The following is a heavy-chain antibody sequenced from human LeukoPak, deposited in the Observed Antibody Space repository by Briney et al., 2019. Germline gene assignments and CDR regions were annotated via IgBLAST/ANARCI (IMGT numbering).Heavy chain of an antibody. Sequence: GGSLRLSCAASGFTVSSNYMSWVRQAPGKGLEWVSSISSSSSYIYYADSVKGRFTISRDNAKNSLYLQMNSLRAEDTAVYYCAREVELSYAFDIWGQGTMVTVSS. V-gene: IGHV3-21*01. CDR1: GFTVSSNY. J-gene: IGHJ3*02. CDR2: ISSSSSYI. CDR3: AREVELSYAFDI. D-gene: IGHD1-26*01.